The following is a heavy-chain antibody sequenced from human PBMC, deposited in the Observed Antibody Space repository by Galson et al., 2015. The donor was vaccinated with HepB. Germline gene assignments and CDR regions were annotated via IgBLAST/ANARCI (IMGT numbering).Heavy chain of an antibody. CDR3: ARDDGEAYNWLDP. V-gene: IGHV3-30*03. D-gene: IGHD4-17*01. J-gene: IGHJ5*02. CDR2: ILHDGSKK. CDR1: GFTFSDYG. Sequence: SLRLSCAVSGFTFSDYGMHWVRQAPGKGLEWVAVILHDGSKKYYADSVRGRFTISRDNSKNRLYLEMNGLRREDTAVYYCARDDGEAYNWLDPWGQGTLVTVSS.